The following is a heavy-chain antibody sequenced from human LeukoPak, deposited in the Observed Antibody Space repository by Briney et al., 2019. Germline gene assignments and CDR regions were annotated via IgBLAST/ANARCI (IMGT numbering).Heavy chain of an antibody. CDR2: MCIGGYI. D-gene: IGHD5/OR15-5a*01. J-gene: IGHJ4*02. Sequence: SETLSLTCTVSGVSISSDRNYWSWIRQPAGEGLQWIGRMCIGGYIDYNPSLKSRVTISLDTSKNQFSLKMSSLTAADTAIYYCARDSYGSGYSVYGSGVFDYWGQGILVTVSA. CDR1: GVSISSDRNY. V-gene: IGHV4-61*02. CDR3: ARDSYGSGYSVYGSGVFDY.